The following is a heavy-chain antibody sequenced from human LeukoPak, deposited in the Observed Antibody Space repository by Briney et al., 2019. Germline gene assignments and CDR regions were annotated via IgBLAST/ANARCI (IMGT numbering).Heavy chain of an antibody. CDR2: IYYSGST. V-gene: IGHV4-59*01. D-gene: IGHD2-21*01. CDR1: DGSICSYY. J-gene: IGHJ6*03. CDR3: ARLPAIPRYYYYYMDV. Sequence: PSETLSLTCTVSDGSICSYYWSWIRQPPGKGLEWIGYIYYSGSTNYNPSLKSRVTVSVDTSKNQFSLRLRSVTAADTAVYYCARLPAIPRYYYYYMDVWGKGTTVTVSS.